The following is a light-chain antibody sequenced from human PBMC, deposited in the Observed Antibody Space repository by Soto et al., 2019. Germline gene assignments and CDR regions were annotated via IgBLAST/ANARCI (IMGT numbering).Light chain of an antibody. V-gene: IGKV3-20*01. CDR1: QSVSSA. Sequence: EIVLTQSPGILSLSPGERATLSCRASQSVSSALVWYQQKPGQAPRLLIYGASSRATGIPDRFSVSGSGTDFTLTISRLEPEDFAVYYCQQYRTFGQGTKVEIK. CDR2: GAS. CDR3: QQYRT. J-gene: IGKJ1*01.